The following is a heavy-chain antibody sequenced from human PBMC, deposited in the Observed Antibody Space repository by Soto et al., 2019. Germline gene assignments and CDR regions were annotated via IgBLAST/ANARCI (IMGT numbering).Heavy chain of an antibody. CDR1: GFTFSSYA. Sequence: GGSLRLSCAASGFTFSSYAMHWVRQAPGKGLEWVAVISYDGSNKYYADSVKGRFTISRDNSKNTLYLQMNSLRAEDTAVYYCAFGGHSCSSTSCGPGGEYFQHWGQGTLVTVSS. D-gene: IGHD2-2*01. CDR2: ISYDGSNK. V-gene: IGHV3-30-3*01. CDR3: AFGGHSCSSTSCGPGGEYFQH. J-gene: IGHJ1*01.